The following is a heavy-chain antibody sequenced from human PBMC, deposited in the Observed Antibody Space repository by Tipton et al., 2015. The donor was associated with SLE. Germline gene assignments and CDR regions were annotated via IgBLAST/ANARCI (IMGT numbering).Heavy chain of an antibody. D-gene: IGHD6-13*01. J-gene: IGHJ3*02. CDR3: ARSVATAGDAFDI. V-gene: IGHV4-38-2*01. CDR2: IYHSGST. Sequence: ILSLTCAVSGYSISSGYYWGWIRQPPGKGLEWIGSIYHSGSTYYNPSLKSRVTISVDTSKNQFSLKLSSVTAADTAVYYCARSVATAGDAFDIWGQGTMVTVSS. CDR1: GYSISSGYY.